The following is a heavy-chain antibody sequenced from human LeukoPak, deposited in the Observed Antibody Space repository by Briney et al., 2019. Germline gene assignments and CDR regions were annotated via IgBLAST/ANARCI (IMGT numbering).Heavy chain of an antibody. CDR1: GYTFTSYA. D-gene: IGHD5-12*01. CDR2: INTNTGNP. Sequence: GASVKVSCKASGYTFTSYAMNWVRQAPGQGLEWMGWINTNTGNPTYAQGFTGRFVFSLDTSVSTAYLQISSLKAEDTAVYYCARDSCSGYDYLSFDYWGQGTLVTVSS. CDR3: ARDSCSGYDYLSFDY. V-gene: IGHV7-4-1*02. J-gene: IGHJ4*02.